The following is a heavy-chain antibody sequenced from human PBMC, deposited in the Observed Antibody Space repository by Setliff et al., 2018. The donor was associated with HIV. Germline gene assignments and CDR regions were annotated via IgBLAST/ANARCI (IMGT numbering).Heavy chain of an antibody. Sequence: LRLSCAASGLTFSSYWMGWVRQAPGKGLEWVANTNEDGSEQYYVDSVKGRFTISRDNAENSLSLQMNSLRGEDTAVYYCALLWPFDYWGQGALVTVSS. V-gene: IGHV3-7*03. CDR2: TNEDGSEQ. CDR3: ALLWPFDY. CDR1: GLTFSSYW. D-gene: IGHD3-10*01. J-gene: IGHJ4*02.